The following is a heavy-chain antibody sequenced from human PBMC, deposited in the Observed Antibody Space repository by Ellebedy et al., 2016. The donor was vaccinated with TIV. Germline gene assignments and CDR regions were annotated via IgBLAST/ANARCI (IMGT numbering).Heavy chain of an antibody. CDR2: INRDGRQK. CDR1: RFTFSSYW. CDR3: ATDGSYGDYLSPQHAFTI. V-gene: IGHV3-7*01. D-gene: IGHD4-17*01. Sequence: GGSLRLSCTASRFTFSSYWMSWVRQAPGKGLEWVANINRDGRQKYYVDSVKGRFTISRDNVKNSLYLQVNSLRAEDTAVYYCATDGSYGDYLSPQHAFTIWGQGTMVTVSS. J-gene: IGHJ3*02.